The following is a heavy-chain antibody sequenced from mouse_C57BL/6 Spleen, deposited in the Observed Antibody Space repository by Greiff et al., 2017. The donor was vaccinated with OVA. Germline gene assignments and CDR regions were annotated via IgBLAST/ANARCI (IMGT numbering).Heavy chain of an antibody. D-gene: IGHD2-3*01. V-gene: IGHV1-69*01. CDR3: AREGRMVTTDY. CDR1: GYTFTSYW. Sequence: VQLQQPGAELVMPGASVKLSCKASGYTFTSYWMHWVKQRPGQGLEWIGEIDPSDSSTNYNQKFKGKSTLTVDKSSSTAYMQLSSLTSEDSAVYYCAREGRMVTTDYWGQGTTLTVSS. CDR2: IDPSDSST. J-gene: IGHJ2*01.